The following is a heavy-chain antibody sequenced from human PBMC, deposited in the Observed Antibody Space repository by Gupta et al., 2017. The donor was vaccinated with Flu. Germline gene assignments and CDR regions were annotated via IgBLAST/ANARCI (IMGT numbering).Heavy chain of an antibody. V-gene: IGHV3-33*01. D-gene: IGHD3-16*01. CDR2: IWADGSDE. CDR1: GFTFRHYA. J-gene: IGHJ4*02. Sequence: QVHLVESGGGVVQPERSLRLSCAAPGFTFRHYAMHWVRQAPGKGLEWVAVIWADGSDEYYGDSVKGRFTISRDNSKNTLYLQMNSLRVEDTAVYYCARGTYGTRSDFDFWGQGALVTVSS. CDR3: ARGTYGTRSDFDF.